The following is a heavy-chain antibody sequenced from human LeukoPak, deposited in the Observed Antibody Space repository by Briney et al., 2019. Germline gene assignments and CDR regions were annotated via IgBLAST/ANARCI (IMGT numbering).Heavy chain of an antibody. CDR3: ARAGDSSGYYSGNFDY. D-gene: IGHD3-22*01. CDR1: GGSISSGGYY. CDR2: IYYSGST. Sequence: SETLSLTCTVSGGSISSGGYYWSWIRQHPGKGLEWIGYIYYSGSTYYNPSLKSRVTIPVDTSKNQFSLKLSSVTAADTAVYYCARAGDSSGYYSGNFDYWGQGTLVTVSS. V-gene: IGHV4-31*03. J-gene: IGHJ4*02.